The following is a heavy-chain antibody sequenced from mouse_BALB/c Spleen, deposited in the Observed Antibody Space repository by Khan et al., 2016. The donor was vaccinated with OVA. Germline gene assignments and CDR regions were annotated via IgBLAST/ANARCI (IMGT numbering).Heavy chain of an antibody. Sequence: VQLQQSGAELAKPGASVKMSFKASGYTFTSYWMHWVKQRPGQGLEWIGYINPSTGYTEYNQRFKDKATLTADKSSSTAYMQLSSLKSEESAVYYCANHGSSSAWLTYWGQGTLVTVSA. CDR1: GYTFTSYW. D-gene: IGHD1-1*01. J-gene: IGHJ3*01. CDR3: ANHGSSSAWLTY. CDR2: INPSTGYT. V-gene: IGHV1-7*01.